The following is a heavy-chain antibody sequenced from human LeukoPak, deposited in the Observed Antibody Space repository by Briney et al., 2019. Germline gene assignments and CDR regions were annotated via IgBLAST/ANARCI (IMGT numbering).Heavy chain of an antibody. J-gene: IGHJ3*02. Sequence: SVKVSCKASGGTFSSYAITWVRQAPGQGLECMGRIIPILGIANYAQKFQGRVTIIADKSTSTAYMELSSLRSEDTAVYYCARDLYSGHEGNAFDIWGQGTMVTVSS. CDR3: ARDLYSGHEGNAFDI. D-gene: IGHD5-12*01. CDR1: GGTFSSYA. CDR2: IIPILGIA. V-gene: IGHV1-69*04.